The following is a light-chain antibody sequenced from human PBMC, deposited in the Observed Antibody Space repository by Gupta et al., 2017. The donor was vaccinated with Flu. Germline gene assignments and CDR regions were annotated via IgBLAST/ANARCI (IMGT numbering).Light chain of an antibody. Sequence: SVLTQPPSVAAAPRQQVSTACSGSTSNIGNNYVSWYQQDPGTAPKLLIFDNSQRPSGIPDRFSGSKSGTSASLGVTGLQTGDEADYYCGTWDSSLSAAVFGGGTKLTVL. V-gene: IGLV1-51*01. J-gene: IGLJ2*01. CDR1: TSNIGNNY. CDR3: GTWDSSLSAAV. CDR2: DNS.